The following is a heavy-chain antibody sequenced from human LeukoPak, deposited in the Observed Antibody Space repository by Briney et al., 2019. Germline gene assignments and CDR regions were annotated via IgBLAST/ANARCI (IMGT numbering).Heavy chain of an antibody. CDR2: IYTNGST. Sequence: SETLSLTCTVSGGSISSGNYYWSWIRQPAGKGLEWIGHIYTNGSTNYNPSLKSRVTMSVDTSKNQLSLKLSSVTAADTAVYYCARSNRYQLLSPLDYWGQGTLVTVSS. D-gene: IGHD2-2*01. J-gene: IGHJ4*02. CDR3: ARSNRYQLLSPLDY. V-gene: IGHV4-61*09. CDR1: GGSISSGNYY.